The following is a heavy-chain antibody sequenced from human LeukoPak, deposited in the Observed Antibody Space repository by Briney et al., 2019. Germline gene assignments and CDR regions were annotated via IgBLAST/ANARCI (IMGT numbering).Heavy chain of an antibody. CDR1: GFTFSSYG. CDR3: AKGETIMDIVATLDC. J-gene: IGHJ4*02. D-gene: IGHD5-12*01. Sequence: GGSLRLSCAASGFTFSSYGMHWVRQAPGKGLEWVAFIRYDGSNKYYADSVKGRFTISRDNSKNTLYLQMNSLRAEDTAVYYCAKGETIMDIVATLDCWGQGTLVTVSS. CDR2: IRYDGSNK. V-gene: IGHV3-30*02.